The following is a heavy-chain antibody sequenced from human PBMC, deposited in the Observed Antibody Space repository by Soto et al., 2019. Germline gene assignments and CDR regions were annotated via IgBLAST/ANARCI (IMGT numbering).Heavy chain of an antibody. Sequence: EVQLVESGGGLVQPGGSLRLSCAASGFTFSSYSMNWVRQAPGKGLERGSYIRSSSSTIYYADSVKGRFTISRDNAKHSRYLQMDSLRAEDTAVYYCAREALFGVAYCSGGSCYGDYWGQGTLVTVSS. D-gene: IGHD2-15*01. CDR3: AREALFGVAYCSGGSCYGDY. CDR2: IRSSSSTI. J-gene: IGHJ4*02. V-gene: IGHV3-48*01. CDR1: GFTFSSYS.